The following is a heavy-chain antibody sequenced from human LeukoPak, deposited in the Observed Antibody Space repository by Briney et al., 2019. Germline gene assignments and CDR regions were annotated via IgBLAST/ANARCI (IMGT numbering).Heavy chain of an antibody. Sequence: SETLSLTCAVYGGSFSGYYWSWIRQPPGKGLEWIGEINHSGSTNYNPSLKSRVTISVDTSKKQFSLKLSSVTAADTAVYYCVREVRQQLDFDYWGQGTLVTVSS. CDR1: GGSFSGYY. V-gene: IGHV4-34*01. CDR3: VREVRQQLDFDY. CDR2: INHSGST. J-gene: IGHJ4*02. D-gene: IGHD6-13*01.